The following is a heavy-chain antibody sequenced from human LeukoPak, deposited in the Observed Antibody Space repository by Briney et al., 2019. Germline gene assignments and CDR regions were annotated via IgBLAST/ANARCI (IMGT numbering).Heavy chain of an antibody. D-gene: IGHD3-22*01. Sequence: ASVKVSCKASGYTFTSYGISWVRQAPGQGLEWMGWISAYNGNTNYAQKLQGRVTMTTDTSTSTAYMELRSLRSDDTAVYYCARDFVPYYYDSSGYYLDYWGQGTLVTVSS. CDR3: ARDFVPYYYDSSGYYLDY. J-gene: IGHJ4*02. CDR2: ISAYNGNT. V-gene: IGHV1-18*01. CDR1: GYTFTSYG.